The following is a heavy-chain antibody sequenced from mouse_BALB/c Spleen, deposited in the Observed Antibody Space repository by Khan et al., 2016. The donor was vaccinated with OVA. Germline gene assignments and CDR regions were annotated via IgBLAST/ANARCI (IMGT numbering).Heavy chain of an antibody. J-gene: IGHJ2*01. CDR3: AREKALYHFDH. D-gene: IGHD3-2*02. V-gene: IGHV1S132*01. CDR1: GYIFTSYW. Sequence: QVQLQQSGAELVRPGASVTLSCKTSGYIFTSYWIHWVKQRSGQGFEWIARIYPGTDISYYNEKFKDKVTLTSDKSSSTAYLQLTSLKSEDSNVYFCAREKALYHFDHWGQGTTLTVSS. CDR2: IYPGTDIS.